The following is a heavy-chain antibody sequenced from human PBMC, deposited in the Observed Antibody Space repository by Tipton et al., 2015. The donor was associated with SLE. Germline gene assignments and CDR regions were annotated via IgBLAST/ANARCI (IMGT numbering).Heavy chain of an antibody. V-gene: IGHV4-39*07. Sequence: TLSLTCTVSGGSINSGNYFWGWIRQPPGKGLEWLGSLYQSGSIHYNPSLENRVTISVDRSKNQFSLSLSSVTAADTAVYYCARGGHSNSPNWFDPWGQGTLITVSS. CDR1: GGSINSGNYF. J-gene: IGHJ5*02. D-gene: IGHD4-11*01. CDR2: LYQSGSI. CDR3: ARGGHSNSPNWFDP.